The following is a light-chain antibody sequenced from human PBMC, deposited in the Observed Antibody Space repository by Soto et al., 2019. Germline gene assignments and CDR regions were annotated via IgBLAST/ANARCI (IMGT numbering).Light chain of an antibody. Sequence: QSVLTQPPSASGTPGQRVTISCSGSRSNIGNNAVTWYQQFPGTAPKLLIYNNNQRPSGVPDRFSGSKSGTSASLAISGLQSEDEADDYCETWDDSLNARGVFGGGTKVTVL. V-gene: IGLV1-44*01. J-gene: IGLJ3*02. CDR1: RSNIGNNA. CDR3: ETWDDSLNARGV. CDR2: NNN.